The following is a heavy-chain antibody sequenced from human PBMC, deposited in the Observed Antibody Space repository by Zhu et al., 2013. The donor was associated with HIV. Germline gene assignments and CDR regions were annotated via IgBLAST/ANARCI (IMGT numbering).Heavy chain of an antibody. J-gene: IGHJ6*03. Sequence: QVQLQESGPGLVKTSETLSLTCTVSGGSVSSGSYHWSWIRQPPGKGLEWIGYIDNSGSTNYNPALRSRVTISVDTSKNQFSLKLSSGTAADTAIYYCVRASVVRGPINSYYDMDVWGKGTTVTVSS. D-gene: IGHD3-10*01. V-gene: IGHV4-61*01. CDR1: GGSVSSGSYH. CDR2: IDNSGST. CDR3: VRASVVRGPINSYYDMDV.